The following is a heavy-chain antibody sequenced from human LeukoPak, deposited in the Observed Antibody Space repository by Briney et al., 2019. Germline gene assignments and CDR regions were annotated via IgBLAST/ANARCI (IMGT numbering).Heavy chain of an antibody. CDR3: ARGQIFGGYDFQKVPDS. CDR1: GGSISSGGYY. Sequence: PSETLSLTCTVSGGSISSGGYYWSWIRQHPGKGLEWIGYIYYTGDTNYNPSLKSRVTISLDTSNNQFSLKLNSVTAADAAVYYCARGQIFGGYDFQKVPDSWGQGTLVTVSS. CDR2: IYYTGDT. J-gene: IGHJ4*02. V-gene: IGHV4-61*08. D-gene: IGHD5-12*01.